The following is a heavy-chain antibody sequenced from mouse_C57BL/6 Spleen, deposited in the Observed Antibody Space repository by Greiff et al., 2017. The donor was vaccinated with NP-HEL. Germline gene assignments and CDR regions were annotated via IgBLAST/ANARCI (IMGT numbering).Heavy chain of an antibody. CDR1: GYSITSGYY. V-gene: IGHV3-6*01. CDR3: ARDEGHYYGSSYWYFDV. CDR2: ISYDGSN. Sequence: EVKLLESGPGLVKPSQSLSLTCSVTGYSITSGYYWNWIRQFPGNKLEWMGYISYDGSNNYNPSLKNRISITRDTSKNQFFLKLNSVTTEDTATYYCARDEGHYYGSSYWYFDVWGTGTTVTVSS. D-gene: IGHD1-1*01. J-gene: IGHJ1*03.